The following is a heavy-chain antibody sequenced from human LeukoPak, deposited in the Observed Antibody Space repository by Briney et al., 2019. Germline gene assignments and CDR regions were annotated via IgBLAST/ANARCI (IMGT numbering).Heavy chain of an antibody. J-gene: IGHJ4*02. Sequence: GGSLRLSCAASGFTFSSYSMNWVRQAPGKGLEWVSSITSSSIYKYYADSMKGRFTISRDNAKNSLYLQMDSLRAEDTAVYYCTRDGITMRILEYWGQGTLVTVSS. V-gene: IGHV3-21*01. CDR1: GFTFSSYS. CDR2: ITSSSIYK. CDR3: TRDGITMRILEY. D-gene: IGHD3-10*01.